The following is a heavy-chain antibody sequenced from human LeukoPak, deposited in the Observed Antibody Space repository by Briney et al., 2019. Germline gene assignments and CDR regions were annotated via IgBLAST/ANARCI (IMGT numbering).Heavy chain of an antibody. V-gene: IGHV3-43*01. CDR1: GFTFDDYT. CDR3: AKDIIPSLEWAYMDV. D-gene: IGHD3-3*01. CDR2: ISWDGGST. Sequence: GGSLRLSCAASGFTFDDYTMHWVRQAPGKGLEWVSLISWDGGSTYYADSVKGRFTISRDNSKNSLYLQMNSLRTEDTALYYCAKDIIPSLEWAYMDVWGKGTTVTVSS. J-gene: IGHJ6*03.